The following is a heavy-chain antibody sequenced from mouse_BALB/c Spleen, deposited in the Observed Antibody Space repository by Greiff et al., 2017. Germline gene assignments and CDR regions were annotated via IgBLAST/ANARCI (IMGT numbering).Heavy chain of an antibody. D-gene: IGHD1-1*01. CDR3: ARSTTVVAPMDY. CDR2: IYPGDGDT. CDR1: GYAFSSSW. V-gene: IGHV1-82*01. J-gene: IGHJ4*01. Sequence: QVQLQQSGPELVKPGASVKISCKASGYAFSSSWMNWVKQRPGQGLEWIGRIYPGDGDTNYNGKFKGKATLTADKSSSTAYMQLSSLTSVDSAVYFCARSTTVVAPMDYWGQGTSVTVSS.